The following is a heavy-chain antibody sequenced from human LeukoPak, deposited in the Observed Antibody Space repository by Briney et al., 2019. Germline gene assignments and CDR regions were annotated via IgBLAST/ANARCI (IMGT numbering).Heavy chain of an antibody. Sequence: ASVKVSCKASGYIFTSYNIYWVRQAPGQGLEWMGIINPSGGSTNYAQKFQGRVTMTRDTSTSTVYMELSSLRSEDTAVYYCARDNGGTAMAYYYYYYMDVWGKGTTVIISS. CDR3: ARDNGGTAMAYYYYYYMDV. J-gene: IGHJ6*03. CDR2: INPSGGST. V-gene: IGHV1-46*01. CDR1: GYIFTSYN. D-gene: IGHD5-18*01.